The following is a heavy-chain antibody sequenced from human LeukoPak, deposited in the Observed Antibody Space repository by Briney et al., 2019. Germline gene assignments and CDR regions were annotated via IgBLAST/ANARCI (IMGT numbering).Heavy chain of an antibody. CDR3: ARRLVDSGASQVSDD. V-gene: IGHV4-34*01. J-gene: IGHJ4*02. CDR1: GGSISRYY. CDR2: INDSGSV. D-gene: IGHD2-15*01. Sequence: SETLSLTCIVSGGSISRYYWSWIRQPPGKGLEWIGEINDSGSVNCNPSLKNRVTLSVDTSKNQFSLRLSSVAAADTAVYYCARRLVDSGASQVSDDWGQGTLVTVSS.